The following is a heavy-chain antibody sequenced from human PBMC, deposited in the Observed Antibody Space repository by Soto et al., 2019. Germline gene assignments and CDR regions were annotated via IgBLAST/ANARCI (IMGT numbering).Heavy chain of an antibody. V-gene: IGHV4-30-4*01. CDR1: GASISSGDYY. CDR3: ARLGDSSGAGYFDY. Sequence: SETLSLTCTVSGASISSGDYYWSWIRQPPGKGLEWIGYIYYSGSTYYNPSLKSRLAISVDTSKNQFSLRLNSVTAADTAVYYCARLGDSSGAGYFDYWGQGTLVTVSS. D-gene: IGHD3-22*01. J-gene: IGHJ4*02. CDR2: IYYSGST.